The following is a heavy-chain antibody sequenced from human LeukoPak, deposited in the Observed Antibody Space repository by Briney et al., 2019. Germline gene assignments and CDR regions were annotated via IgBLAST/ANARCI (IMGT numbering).Heavy chain of an antibody. V-gene: IGHV1-2*06. D-gene: IGHD2/OR15-2a*01. Sequence: ASVKVSCKASGYTFTGYYMHWVRQAPGQGLEWMGRINPNSGGTNYAQKFQGRVTMTTDTSTSTAYMELRSLRSDDTAVYYCARTYLRGSPYYYYYYGMDVWGQGTTVTVSS. CDR1: GYTFTGYY. CDR2: INPNSGGT. J-gene: IGHJ6*02. CDR3: ARTYLRGSPYYYYYYGMDV.